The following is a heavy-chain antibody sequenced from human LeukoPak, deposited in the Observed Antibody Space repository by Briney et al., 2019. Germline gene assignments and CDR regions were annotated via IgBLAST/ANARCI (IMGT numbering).Heavy chain of an antibody. CDR2: IKLDESEE. V-gene: IGHV3-7*01. CDR3: ARISSSWYVFDY. D-gene: IGHD6-13*01. J-gene: IGHJ4*02. CDR1: GFTFSAYW. Sequence: GGSLRLSCAASGFTFSAYWMTWVRQAPGKGLEWVANIKLDESEEYYVDSVKGRFTISRDNAKNSLYLQMNSLRAEDTAVYYCARISSSWYVFDYWGQGTLVT.